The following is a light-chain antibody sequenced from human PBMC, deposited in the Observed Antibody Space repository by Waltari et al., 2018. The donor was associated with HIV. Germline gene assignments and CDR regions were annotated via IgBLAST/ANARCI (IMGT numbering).Light chain of an antibody. V-gene: IGKV3-15*01. J-gene: IGKJ1*01. CDR3: LQYNNWWT. Sequence: EIVMTQSPSTLSGSPGERATPSCRASQSVSSNLAWYQQKPGQAPRLLIYDASTRATGIPARFSGSGSGTDFSLTISSLQSEDFAVYYCLQYNNWWTFGQGTKVEIK. CDR2: DAS. CDR1: QSVSSN.